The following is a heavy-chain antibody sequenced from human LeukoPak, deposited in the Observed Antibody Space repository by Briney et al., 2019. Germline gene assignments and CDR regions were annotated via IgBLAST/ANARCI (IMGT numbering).Heavy chain of an antibody. D-gene: IGHD2-21*02. V-gene: IGHV4-30-4*08. CDR1: GGSISSGDYY. CDR2: IYYSGST. CDR3: AKDFSIVVVTAPDY. Sequence: SQTLSLTCTVSGGSISSGDYYWSWIRQPPGKGLEWIGYIYYSGSTYYNPSLKSRVTISVDTSKNQFSLKLSSVTAADTAVYYCAKDFSIVVVTAPDYWGQGTLVTVSS. J-gene: IGHJ4*02.